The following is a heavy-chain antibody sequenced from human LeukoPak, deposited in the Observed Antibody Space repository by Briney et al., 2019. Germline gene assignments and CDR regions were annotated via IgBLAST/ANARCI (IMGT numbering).Heavy chain of an antibody. J-gene: IGHJ4*02. CDR2: MNPNSGNT. D-gene: IGHD2-15*01. CDR3: VGGVVAATPPV. CDR1: GYTFTSYD. V-gene: IGHV1-8*03. Sequence: ASVKVSCKASGYTFTSYDINWVRQATGQGLEWMGWMNPNSGNTGYAQKFQGRVTITRNTSISTAYMELSSLRSEDTAVYYCVGGVVAATPPVWGQGTLVTVSS.